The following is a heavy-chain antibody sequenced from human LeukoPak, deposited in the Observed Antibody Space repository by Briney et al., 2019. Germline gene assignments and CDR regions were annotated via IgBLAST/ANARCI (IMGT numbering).Heavy chain of an antibody. D-gene: IGHD3-10*01. V-gene: IGHV4-30-4*01. CDR3: ARDRGDLDS. CDR2: ISYSGRT. CDR1: GGSISSDDYY. J-gene: IGHJ4*02. Sequence: PSETLSLTCSVSGGSISSDDYYWSWIRQPPGKGLEWIGFISYSGRTYCNPSLKSRITISIDTSKNQFSLKLSSVTAADTAVYYCARDRGDLDSWGQGTLVTVSS.